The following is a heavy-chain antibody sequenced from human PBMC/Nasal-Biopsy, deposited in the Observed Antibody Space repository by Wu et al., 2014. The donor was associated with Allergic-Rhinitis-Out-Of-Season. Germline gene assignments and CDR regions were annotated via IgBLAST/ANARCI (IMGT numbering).Heavy chain of an antibody. J-gene: IGHJ3*02. CDR2: ITDTGSP. D-gene: IGHD2-21*01. CDR1: GGSISSYY. V-gene: IGHV4-59*08. Sequence: TLSLTCTVSGGSISSYYWSWIRQPPGKGLEWIGYITDTGSPNYNPSLQSRATMSIDTSKTQFSLRVTAVTASDTAVYFCARGGGWTAFDIWGQGTMVTVSS. CDR3: ARGGGWTAFDI.